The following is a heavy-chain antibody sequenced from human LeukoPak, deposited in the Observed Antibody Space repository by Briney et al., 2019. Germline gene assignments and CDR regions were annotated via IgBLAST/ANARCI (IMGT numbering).Heavy chain of an antibody. Sequence: ASVKVSCKASGYPFTGYYFYWVRQAPGQGLEWMGWLNPNTGDTNYAQNFQGRVTMTRDTSISTAYMELSRLRSDDTAVYYCARVPRSSYDRSGYYFLDYWGQGTLVTVSS. CDR1: GYPFTGYY. J-gene: IGHJ4*02. CDR2: LNPNTGDT. D-gene: IGHD3-22*01. CDR3: ARVPRSSYDRSGYYFLDY. V-gene: IGHV1-2*02.